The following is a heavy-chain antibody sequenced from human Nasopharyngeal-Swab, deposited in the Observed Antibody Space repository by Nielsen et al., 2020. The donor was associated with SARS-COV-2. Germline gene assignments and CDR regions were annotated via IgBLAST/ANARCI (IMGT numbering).Heavy chain of an antibody. CDR1: GGSISSGGYY. Sequence: SETLSLTCTVSGGSISSGGYYWSWIRQHPGKGLEWIGYIYYSGSTYYNPSLKSRVTISVDKSKNQFSLKLSSVTAADTAVYYCAALKRITIFGVVIQGQNWFDPWGQGTLVTVSS. CDR3: AALKRITIFGVVIQGQNWFDP. V-gene: IGHV4-31*09. D-gene: IGHD3-3*01. J-gene: IGHJ5*02. CDR2: IYYSGST.